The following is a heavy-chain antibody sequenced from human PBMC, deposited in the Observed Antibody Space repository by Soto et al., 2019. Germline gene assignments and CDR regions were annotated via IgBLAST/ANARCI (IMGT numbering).Heavy chain of an antibody. CDR2: ITWNRGYI. J-gene: IGHJ4*02. CDR1: GFTFDDYA. V-gene: IGHV3-9*01. CDR3: AKALYGSSSSPIDY. Sequence: SLRLSCAASGFTFDDYAMHWVRQAPGKGLEWVSYITWNRGYIGYADSVKGRFTISRDNANNSLYLQMNSLKPEDTAFYYCAKALYGSSSSPIDYWGQGTLVTVSS. D-gene: IGHD6-13*01.